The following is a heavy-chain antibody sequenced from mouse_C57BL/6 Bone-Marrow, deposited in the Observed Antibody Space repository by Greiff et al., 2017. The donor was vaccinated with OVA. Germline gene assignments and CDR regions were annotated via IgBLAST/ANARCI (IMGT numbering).Heavy chain of an antibody. CDR3: AKEGDYDGGPWYFDV. V-gene: IGHV1-55*01. CDR1: GYTFTSYW. J-gene: IGHJ1*03. Sequence: VQLQQPGAELVKPGASVKMSCKASGYTFTSYWITWVKQRPGQGLEWIGDIYPGSGSTNYNEKFKSKATLTVDTSSSTAYMQLSSLTSEDSAVYYCAKEGDYDGGPWYFDVWGTGTTVTVSS. CDR2: IYPGSGST. D-gene: IGHD2-4*01.